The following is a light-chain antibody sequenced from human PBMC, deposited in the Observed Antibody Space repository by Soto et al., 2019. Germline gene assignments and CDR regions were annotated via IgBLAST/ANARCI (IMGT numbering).Light chain of an antibody. J-gene: IGLJ1*01. CDR1: SSDVGGYNY. V-gene: IGLV2-8*01. Sequence: QSALTQPPSASGSPGQSVTISCTGTSSDVGGYNYVSWYQQHPGKAPKVMIYEVSKRPSGVPDRFSGSKSGNTAFLTVSGLRDEDEADYYCSSYAGPNNYVFGAGTKVTVL. CDR3: SSYAGPNNYV. CDR2: EVS.